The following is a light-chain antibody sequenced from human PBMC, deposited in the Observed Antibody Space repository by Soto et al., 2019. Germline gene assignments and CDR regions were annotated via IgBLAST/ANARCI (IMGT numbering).Light chain of an antibody. CDR1: QSVSSSY. Sequence: EIVLTQSPGTLSLSPGERVTLSCRASQSVSSSYLAWYQQKPGQAPRLLIYGASSRATGIPDRFSGSGSGTALTLTISRLEPEDFSVYYCQQYGSSPPAFGQGTKLEIK. V-gene: IGKV3-20*01. CDR2: GAS. J-gene: IGKJ2*01. CDR3: QQYGSSPPA.